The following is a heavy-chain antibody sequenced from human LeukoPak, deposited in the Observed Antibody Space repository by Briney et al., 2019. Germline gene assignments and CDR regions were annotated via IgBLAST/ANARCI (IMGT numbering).Heavy chain of an antibody. D-gene: IGHD3-16*01. Sequence: PSETLSLTCSVSGGSISSYYWTWIRQPPGKGLKWIGYRYYSGSTTYNPSLKSRVTISVDTSKSQFSLKLISVTAADTAIYYCARVRGDFETDWGQGTLVTVSS. V-gene: IGHV4-59*01. J-gene: IGHJ1*01. CDR2: RYYSGST. CDR3: ARVRGDFETD. CDR1: GGSISSYY.